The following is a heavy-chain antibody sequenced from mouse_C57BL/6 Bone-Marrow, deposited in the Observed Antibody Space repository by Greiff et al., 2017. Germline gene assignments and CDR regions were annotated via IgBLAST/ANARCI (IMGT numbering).Heavy chain of an antibody. Sequence: EVMLVESGGGLVKPGGSLKLSCAASGFTFSDYGMHWVRQAPEKGLEWVAYISSGSSTIYYADTVKGRFTISRDNAKNTLFLQMTRLRSEDTAMYYCARRDYYGSVGYVDVWGKGTTVTVSS. J-gene: IGHJ1*03. CDR2: ISSGSSTI. V-gene: IGHV5-17*01. CDR1: GFTFSDYG. D-gene: IGHD1-1*01. CDR3: ARRDYYGSVGYVDV.